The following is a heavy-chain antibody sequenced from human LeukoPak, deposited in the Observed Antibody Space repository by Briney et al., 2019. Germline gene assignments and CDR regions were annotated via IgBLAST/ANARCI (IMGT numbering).Heavy chain of an antibody. CDR1: GYTFTGYY. V-gene: IGHV1-2*02. D-gene: IGHD3-22*01. J-gene: IGHJ4*02. CDR3: ARDRSLLLPFDY. Sequence: ASVKVSCKASGYTFTGYYMHWVRQAPGQGLEWMGWINPNSGGTNYAQKFQGRVTMTRDTSTSTAYMELSRLRSDDTAVYYCARDRSLLLPFDYWGQGTLVTVSS. CDR2: INPNSGGT.